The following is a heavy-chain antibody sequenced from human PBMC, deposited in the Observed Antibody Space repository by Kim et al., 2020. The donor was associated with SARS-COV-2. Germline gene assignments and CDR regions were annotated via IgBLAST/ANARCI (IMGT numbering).Heavy chain of an antibody. V-gene: IGHV3-13*04. D-gene: IGHD3-9*01. CDR3: ARGGGGDILTGYYRPYYYYGMDV. CDR2: TASTGDT. J-gene: IGHJ6*02. Sequence: GGSLRLSCVTSGFTFTTYAMHWVRQVPGEGLEWVAVTASTGDTYYADSVKGQFTISRENANESLFLQMTSLTPGDTAVYYCARGGGGDILTGYYRPYYYYGMDVWGQGTAVTVSS. CDR1: GFTFTTYA.